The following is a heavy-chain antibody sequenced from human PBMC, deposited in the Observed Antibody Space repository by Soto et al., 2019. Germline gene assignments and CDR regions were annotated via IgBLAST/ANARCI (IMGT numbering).Heavy chain of an antibody. CDR3: ASVGITIFGVVNYGMDV. CDR2: IIPIFGTA. J-gene: IGHJ6*02. D-gene: IGHD3-3*01. Sequence: QVQLVQSGAEVKKPGSSVKVSCKASGGTFSSYAISWVRQAPGQGLEWMGGIIPIFGTATYAQKFQGRVTIAADESTSTAYMELSSLRSEDTAVYYCASVGITIFGVVNYGMDVWGQGTTVTGSS. V-gene: IGHV1-69*01. CDR1: GGTFSSYA.